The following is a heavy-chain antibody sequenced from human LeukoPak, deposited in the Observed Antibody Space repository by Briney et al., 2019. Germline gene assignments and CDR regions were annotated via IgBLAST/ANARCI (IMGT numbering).Heavy chain of an antibody. CDR1: GGSISSSSYY. V-gene: IGHV4-61*05. Sequence: SETLSLTCTVSGGSISSSSYYWGWIRQPPGKGLEWIGYIYYSGSTNYNPSLKSRVTISVDTSKNQFSLKLSSVTAADTAVYYCARRVATTGIYAFDIWGQGTMITVSS. J-gene: IGHJ3*02. CDR3: ARRVATTGIYAFDI. D-gene: IGHD1-1*01. CDR2: IYYSGST.